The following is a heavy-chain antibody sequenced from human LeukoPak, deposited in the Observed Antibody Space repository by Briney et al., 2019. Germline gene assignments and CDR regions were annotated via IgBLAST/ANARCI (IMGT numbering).Heavy chain of an antibody. CDR2: INTNTENP. J-gene: IGHJ4*02. Sequence: ASVKVSCKASGYTFTNYAMNWVRQAPGQGLEWMGWINTNTENPTYAQGFTGRFVFSLDTSVSTAYLQISSLQPEDTAVYYCVRLPSGSRAVYYFDYWGQGTLVAVSS. CDR1: GYTFTNYA. D-gene: IGHD1-26*01. V-gene: IGHV7-4-1*02. CDR3: VRLPSGSRAVYYFDY.